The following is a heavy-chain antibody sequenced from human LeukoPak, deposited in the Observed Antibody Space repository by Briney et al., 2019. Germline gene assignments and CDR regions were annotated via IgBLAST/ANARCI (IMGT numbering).Heavy chain of an antibody. CDR3: AKDVGGDYGDSTYPYYFDY. Sequence: PGGSLRLSCAASGFTFSSYAMSWVRQAPGKGLEWVSAISGSGGSTYYADSVKGRFTISRDNSKNTLYLQMNSLRAEDTAVYYCAKDVGGDYGDSTYPYYFDYWGQGTLVTVSS. J-gene: IGHJ4*02. CDR2: ISGSGGST. D-gene: IGHD4-17*01. CDR1: GFTFSSYA. V-gene: IGHV3-23*01.